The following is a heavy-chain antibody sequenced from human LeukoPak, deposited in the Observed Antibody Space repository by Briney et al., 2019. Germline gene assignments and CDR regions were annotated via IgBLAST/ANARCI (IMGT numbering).Heavy chain of an antibody. V-gene: IGHV1-69*13. D-gene: IGHD6-19*01. Sequence: SVKVSCKASGGTLSSYVINWVRQAPGQGLEWMGGIIPFFGTPNYAQRFQGRLTITADESTNTAYMELSSLRFDDTAVYYCASLPETYSSGLYTVDYWGQGTLLTVSS. J-gene: IGHJ4*02. CDR1: GGTLSSYV. CDR3: ASLPETYSSGLYTVDY. CDR2: IIPFFGTP.